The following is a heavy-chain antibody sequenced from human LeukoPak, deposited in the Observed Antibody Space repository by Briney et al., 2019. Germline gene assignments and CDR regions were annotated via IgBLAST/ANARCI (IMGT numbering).Heavy chain of an antibody. CDR3: ARVITIFGVVQPSLFDI. CDR1: GGTFSSYA. CDR2: IIPIFGTA. V-gene: IGHV1-69*06. J-gene: IGHJ3*02. Sequence: GASVKVSCKASGGTFSSYAISWVRQAPGQGLEWMGGIIPIFGTANYAQKFQGRVTITADKSTSTAYMELSSLRSEDTAVYYCARVITIFGVVQPSLFDIWGQGTMVTVSS. D-gene: IGHD3-3*01.